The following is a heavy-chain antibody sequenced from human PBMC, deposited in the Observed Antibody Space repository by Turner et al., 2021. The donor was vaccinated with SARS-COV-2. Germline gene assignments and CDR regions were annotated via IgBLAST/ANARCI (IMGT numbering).Heavy chain of an antibody. J-gene: IGHJ5*02. CDR2: IYYSGST. CDR3: ARHWEVAAAAYLARFDP. V-gene: IGHV4-39*01. Sequence: QLQRQESAPGLVNPPETLSLTCTVLGGSTSSSSYYWGWIRQPPGKGLEWIGSIYYSGSTYYNPSLKSRVTISVDTSKNQFSLKLSSVTAADTAVYYCARHWEVAAAAYLARFDPWGQGTLVTVSS. D-gene: IGHD6-13*01. CDR1: GGSTSSSSYY.